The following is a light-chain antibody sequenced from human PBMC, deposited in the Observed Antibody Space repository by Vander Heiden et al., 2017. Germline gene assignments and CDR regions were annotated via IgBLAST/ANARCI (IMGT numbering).Light chain of an antibody. J-gene: IGKJ1*01. CDR1: QSLLQSNGYVY. CDR2: LRS. CDR3: MQALQTPWT. V-gene: IGKV2-28*01. Sequence: DLVVTQSPLSLPVTPGEPASISCRSSQSLLQSNGYVYLDWYLQNPGQSPQLLISLRSNRASPVPYRFSSTGSGTDFTLRIRRAEAEDVGVYYCMQALQTPWTFGQGTKVEI.